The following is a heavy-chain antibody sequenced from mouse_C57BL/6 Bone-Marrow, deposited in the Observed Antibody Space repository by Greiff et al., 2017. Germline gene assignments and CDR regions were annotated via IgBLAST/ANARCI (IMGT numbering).Heavy chain of an antibody. CDR2: IHPNSGST. CDR3: AREAYCRGFAY. V-gene: IGHV1-64*01. Sequence: QVQLQQPGAELVKPGASVKLSCKASGYTFTSYWMHWVKQRPGQGLEWIGMIHPNSGSTNYNEKFKSKATLTVDKSASTAYMQLSSLTSDDSAVYYCAREAYCRGFAYWGQGTLVTVSA. CDR1: GYTFTSYW. D-gene: IGHD2-14*01. J-gene: IGHJ3*01.